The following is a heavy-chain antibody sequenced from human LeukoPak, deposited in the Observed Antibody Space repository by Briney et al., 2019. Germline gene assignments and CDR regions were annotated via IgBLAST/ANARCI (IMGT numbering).Heavy chain of an antibody. J-gene: IGHJ5*02. CDR3: AGTYRLRRFDP. D-gene: IGHD2-2*02. CDR2: IYYSGST. V-gene: IGHV4-39*01. CDR1: GGSISSGTYY. Sequence: SETLSLTCTVSGGSISSGTYYWGWIRQPPGKGLECIGTIYYSGSTSYNPSLKSRVTISVDTSKNQFSLKLTSVTAADTAVYYCAGTYRLRRFDPWGEGTLVTVSS.